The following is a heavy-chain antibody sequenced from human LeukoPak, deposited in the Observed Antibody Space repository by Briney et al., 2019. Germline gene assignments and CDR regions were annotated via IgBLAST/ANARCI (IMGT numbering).Heavy chain of an antibody. V-gene: IGHV3-53*01. Sequence: PGGSLRLSCAASGFTFSSFAMHWVRQAPGKGLEWVSVMYSGGDTYYADSVKGRFTFSRDISKNTLYLQMNGLRTEDTAMYYCARDAPQVPAAGVLASWGQGTLVTVSS. CDR2: MYSGGDT. D-gene: IGHD6-13*01. J-gene: IGHJ5*02. CDR1: GFTFSSFA. CDR3: ARDAPQVPAAGVLAS.